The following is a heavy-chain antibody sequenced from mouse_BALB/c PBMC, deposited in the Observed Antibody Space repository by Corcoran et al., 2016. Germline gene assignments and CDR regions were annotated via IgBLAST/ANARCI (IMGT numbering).Heavy chain of an antibody. D-gene: IGHD2-1*01. CDR3: CRASGGKYVVY. Sequence: EVQLQQSGAELVKPGASVKLSCTASGFNIKDTYMHWVKQRPEQGLEWIGRIDPANGSTKYDPKFQGKATMTADTSSNTAYLHLSSLTSEAAAVDYYCRASGGKYVVYWGPGTTLTVSS. CDR1: GFNIKDTY. J-gene: IGHJ2*01. CDR2: IDPANGST. V-gene: IGHV14-3*02.